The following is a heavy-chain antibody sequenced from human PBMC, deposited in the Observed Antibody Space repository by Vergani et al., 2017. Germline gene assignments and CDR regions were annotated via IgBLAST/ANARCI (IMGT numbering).Heavy chain of an antibody. Sequence: QVQLQESGPGLVKPSETLSLTCTVSGGSISSYYWSWIRQPPGKGLEWIGYIYYSGSTNYNPSLKSRVTISVDTSKNQFSLKLSAVTAADTAVYYCARAGLGYGSSTSCYTALGYWGQGTLVTVSS. CDR3: ARAGLGYGSSTSCYTALGY. V-gene: IGHV4-59*12. CDR1: GGSISSYY. J-gene: IGHJ4*02. CDR2: IYYSGST. D-gene: IGHD2-2*02.